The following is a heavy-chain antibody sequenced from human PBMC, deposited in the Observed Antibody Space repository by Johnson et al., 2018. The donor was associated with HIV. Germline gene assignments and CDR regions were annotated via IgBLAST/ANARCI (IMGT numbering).Heavy chain of an antibody. CDR1: GFTFSTYA. Sequence: VQLVESGGGVVQPGRSLRLSCAASGFTFSTYAMHWVRQAPGKGLEWVAVISSDESNKYYADSVKGRFTISRDNSKNSLYLQMNSLRVEDTAFYYCARDQGFRVGPIADDAFDIWGPGTMVTVSA. CDR2: ISSDESNK. J-gene: IGHJ3*02. V-gene: IGHV3-30*04. D-gene: IGHD1-26*01. CDR3: ARDQGFRVGPIADDAFDI.